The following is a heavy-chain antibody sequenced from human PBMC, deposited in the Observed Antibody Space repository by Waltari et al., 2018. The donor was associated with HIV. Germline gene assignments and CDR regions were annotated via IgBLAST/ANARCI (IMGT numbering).Heavy chain of an antibody. CDR1: GGSISGAAYY. Sequence: QVQLQESGPGLVKPSQTLSLTCTVSGGSISGAAYYWSWIRQHLGKGLEWIGYIYYSGSTFYDPSLKSRVTISVDTSKNQFSLKLSSVTVADTAVYYCAREGERSWFDPWGQGTLVTVSS. CDR3: AREGERSWFDP. CDR2: IYYSGST. J-gene: IGHJ5*02. V-gene: IGHV4-31*03.